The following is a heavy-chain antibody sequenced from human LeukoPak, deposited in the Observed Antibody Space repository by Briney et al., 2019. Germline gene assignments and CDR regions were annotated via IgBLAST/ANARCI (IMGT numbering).Heavy chain of an antibody. D-gene: IGHD6-13*01. Sequence: GGSLRLSCAASIFTFSNYSMNWVRQAPGKGLEWLSYISSSSSTIYYADSVKGRFTISRDNAKNSLYLQMNSLRAEDTAVYYCARVGGYSSSWDFDYWGQGTLVTVSS. J-gene: IGHJ4*02. CDR2: ISSSSSTI. CDR3: ARVGGYSSSWDFDY. V-gene: IGHV3-48*01. CDR1: IFTFSNYS.